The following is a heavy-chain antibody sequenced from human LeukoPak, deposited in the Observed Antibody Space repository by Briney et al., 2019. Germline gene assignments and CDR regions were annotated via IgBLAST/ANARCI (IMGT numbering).Heavy chain of an antibody. CDR1: GFTFSSYA. Sequence: PGGSLRLSCAASGFTFSSYAMHWVRQAPGKGLEWVAVISYDGSNKYYADSVKGRFTISRDNSKNTLYLQMNSLRAEDTAVYYCARAGRGMATTPFDYWGQGTLVTVSS. D-gene: IGHD5-12*01. CDR2: ISYDGSNK. J-gene: IGHJ4*02. V-gene: IGHV3-30-3*01. CDR3: ARAGRGMATTPFDY.